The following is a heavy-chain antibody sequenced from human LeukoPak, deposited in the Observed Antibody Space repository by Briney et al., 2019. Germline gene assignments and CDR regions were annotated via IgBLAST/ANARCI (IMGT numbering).Heavy chain of an antibody. Sequence: ASVKVSCKASGYTFTSYAMHWVRQAPGQRLEWMGWSNAGNGNTKYSQEFQGRVTITRDTSASTAYMELSSLRSEDMAVYYCARAYNYYDGSGYYLGYCFDYWGQGTLVTVSS. J-gene: IGHJ4*02. CDR3: ARAYNYYDGSGYYLGYCFDY. V-gene: IGHV1-3*02. D-gene: IGHD3-22*01. CDR2: SNAGNGNT. CDR1: GYTFTSYA.